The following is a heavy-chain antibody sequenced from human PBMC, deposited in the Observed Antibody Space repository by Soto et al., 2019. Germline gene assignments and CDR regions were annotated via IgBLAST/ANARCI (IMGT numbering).Heavy chain of an antibody. Sequence: QITLKDSGPTLVKPTQTLTLTCTFSGFSLSTSGVGVGWIRRAPGKALEWLAVIYWDDDKRYSPSLKNRLTITKDTSNNQVVLTMTNMDPVDTGTYFCAHRSNGNYFDYWGQGTLVTVSS. V-gene: IGHV2-5*02. CDR1: GFSLSTSGVG. CDR2: IYWDDDK. CDR3: AHRSNGNYFDY. D-gene: IGHD2-8*01. J-gene: IGHJ4*02.